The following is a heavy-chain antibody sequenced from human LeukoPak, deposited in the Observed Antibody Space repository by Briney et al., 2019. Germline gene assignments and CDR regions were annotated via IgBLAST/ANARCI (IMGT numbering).Heavy chain of an antibody. Sequence: PGGSLRLSCAASGFAFNSYAINWVRQAPGRGLEWVSGISGSGTSTYYADSVTGRFTISRDNSKDTLFLQMHSLRPGDTAVYYCVREDTPATANYWGQGTLVTISS. CDR3: VREDTPATANY. V-gene: IGHV3-23*01. CDR1: GFAFNSYA. D-gene: IGHD2-21*02. CDR2: ISGSGTST. J-gene: IGHJ4*02.